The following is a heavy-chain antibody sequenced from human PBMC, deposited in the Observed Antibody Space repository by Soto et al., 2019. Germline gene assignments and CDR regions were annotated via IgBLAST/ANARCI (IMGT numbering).Heavy chain of an antibody. D-gene: IGHD3-10*01. CDR3: ARSYGSGEYNWFDP. V-gene: IGHV3-11*04. CDR2: ISSSSSTI. CDR1: GFTFSDYY. Sequence: GGSLRLSCAASGFTFSDYYMSWIRQAPGKGLEWVSYISSSSSTIYYADSVKGRFTISRDNAKNSLYLQMNSLRAEDTAVYYCARSYGSGEYNWFDPWGQGTLVTVSS. J-gene: IGHJ5*02.